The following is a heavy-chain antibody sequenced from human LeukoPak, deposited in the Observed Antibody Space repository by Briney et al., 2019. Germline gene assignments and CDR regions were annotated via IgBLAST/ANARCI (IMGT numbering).Heavy chain of an antibody. V-gene: IGHV4-59*08. D-gene: IGHD3-22*01. Sequence: SETLSLTCTVSGGSISSYYWSWIRQPPGKGLEWIGYIYYSGSTNYNPSLKSRVTISVDTSKNQFSLKLSSVTAADTAVYYCSRHSESSGYYAFDYWGQGTLVTVSS. J-gene: IGHJ4*02. CDR2: IYYSGST. CDR3: SRHSESSGYYAFDY. CDR1: GGSISSYY.